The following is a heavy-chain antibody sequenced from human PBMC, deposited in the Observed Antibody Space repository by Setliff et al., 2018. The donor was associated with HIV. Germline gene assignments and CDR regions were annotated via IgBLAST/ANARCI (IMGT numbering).Heavy chain of an antibody. J-gene: IGHJ5*02. Sequence: SETLSLTCTVSGYSISSGYYWGWIRQPPGKGLEWIGSIYHSGSTYYNPSLKSRVTISVDTSKNQFSLKLSSVTAADTAVYYCARRVYYYDSSGYLREEGFDPWGQGTLVTVSS. V-gene: IGHV4-38-2*02. D-gene: IGHD3-22*01. CDR3: ARRVYYYDSSGYLREEGFDP. CDR2: IYHSGST. CDR1: GYSISSGYY.